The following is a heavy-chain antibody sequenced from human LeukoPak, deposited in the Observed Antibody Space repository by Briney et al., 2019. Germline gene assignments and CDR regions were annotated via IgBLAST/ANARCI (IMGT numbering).Heavy chain of an antibody. CDR1: GGSFSGYY. J-gene: IGHJ6*02. V-gene: IGHV4-34*01. Sequence: SETLSLTCAVYGGSFSGYYWSWIRQPPGKGLEWTGEINHSGSTNYNPSLKSRVTISVDTSKNQFSLKLSSVTAADTAVYYCASRVPYYDFWSGYYRYYGMDVWGQGTTVTVSS. CDR3: ASRVPYYDFWSGYYRYYGMDV. CDR2: INHSGST. D-gene: IGHD3-3*01.